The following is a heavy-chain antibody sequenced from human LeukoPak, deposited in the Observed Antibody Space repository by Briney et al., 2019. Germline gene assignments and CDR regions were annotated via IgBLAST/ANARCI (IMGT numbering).Heavy chain of an antibody. V-gene: IGHV4-30-4*01. CDR3: ARDLGGYYGSGSYHY. D-gene: IGHD3-10*01. CDR2: IYYSGST. J-gene: IGHJ4*02. Sequence: SETLSLTCTVSGGSISSGDYYWSWIRQPPGTGLEWIGYIYYSGSTYYNPSLKSRVTISVDTSKNQFSLKLSSVTAADTAVYYCARDLGGYYGSGSYHYWGQGTLVTVSS. CDR1: GGSISSGDYY.